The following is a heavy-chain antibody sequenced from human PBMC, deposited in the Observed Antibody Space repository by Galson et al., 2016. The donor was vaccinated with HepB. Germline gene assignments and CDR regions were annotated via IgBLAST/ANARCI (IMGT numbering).Heavy chain of an antibody. V-gene: IGHV3-23*01. CDR1: ELSLGPSA. J-gene: IGHJ3*02. CDR2: ISASGGSK. Sequence: SLRLCCEGSELSLGPSAMSWGRQAPGKGLEWVAGISASGGSKTYADSVRGRFIISRDNSNNNLFLQMNSLTTEDTAIYFCAKDRLSGHGDYSWGIFDIWGRGTEVTVSS. D-gene: IGHD4-17*01. CDR3: AKDRLSGHGDYSWGIFDI.